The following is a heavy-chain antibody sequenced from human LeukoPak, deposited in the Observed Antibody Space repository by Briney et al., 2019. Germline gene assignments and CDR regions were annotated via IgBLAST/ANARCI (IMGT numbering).Heavy chain of an antibody. CDR1: GYTFTSYD. Sequence: ASVKVSCKASGYTFTSYDINWVRQATGQGLEWMGWMNPNSGNTGYAQKFQGRVTMTRNTSISTAYMELSSLRSEDTAVYYCASGRRGWFGELYMDVWGQGTTVTVSS. J-gene: IGHJ6*02. CDR2: MNPNSGNT. V-gene: IGHV1-8*01. D-gene: IGHD3-10*01. CDR3: ASGRRGWFGELYMDV.